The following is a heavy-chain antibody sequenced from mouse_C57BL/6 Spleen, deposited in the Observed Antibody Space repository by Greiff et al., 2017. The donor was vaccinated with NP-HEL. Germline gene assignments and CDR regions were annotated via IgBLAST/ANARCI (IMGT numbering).Heavy chain of an antibody. CDR1: GYTFTDYY. Sequence: VQLVESGAELVRPGASVKLSCKASGYTFTDYYINWVKQRPGQGLEWIARIYPGSGNTYYNEKFKGKATLTAEKSSSTAYMQLSSLTSEDSAVYFCAKGDPDGYYDYWGQGTTLTVSS. J-gene: IGHJ2*01. D-gene: IGHD2-3*01. CDR2: IYPGSGNT. CDR3: AKGDPDGYYDY. V-gene: IGHV1-76*01.